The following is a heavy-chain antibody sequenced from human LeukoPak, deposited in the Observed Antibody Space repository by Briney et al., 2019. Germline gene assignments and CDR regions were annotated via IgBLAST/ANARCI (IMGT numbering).Heavy chain of an antibody. J-gene: IGHJ4*02. V-gene: IGHV4-61*01. CDR3: ARDYSGDYDSSGYLYYLDY. CDR2: IYYSGRT. D-gene: IGHD3-22*01. CDR1: GDSVSSGYYC. Sequence: SETLSLTCIVSGDSVSSGYYCWSWIRQPPGKGLEWIGNIYYSGRTNYNPSLKSRVTISVDTSKNQFSLKLSSVTAAGTAVYYCARDYSGDYDSSGYLYYLDYWGQGFLVTVSS.